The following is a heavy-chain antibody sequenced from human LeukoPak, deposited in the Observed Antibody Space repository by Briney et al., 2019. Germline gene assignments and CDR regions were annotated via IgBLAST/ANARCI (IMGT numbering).Heavy chain of an antibody. CDR3: AKKAGYSSGCFDY. CDR2: IRYDGSNK. Sequence: GGSLRLSCAASGFTFSSYGMHWVRQAPGKGLEWVAFIRYDGSNKYYADSVKGRFTISRGNSKNTLYLQMNSLRAEDTAVYYCAKKAGYSSGCFDYWGQGTLVTVSS. V-gene: IGHV3-30*02. J-gene: IGHJ4*02. D-gene: IGHD6-19*01. CDR1: GFTFSSYG.